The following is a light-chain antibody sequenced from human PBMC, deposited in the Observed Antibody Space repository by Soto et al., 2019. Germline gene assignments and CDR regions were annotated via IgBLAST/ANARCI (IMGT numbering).Light chain of an antibody. CDR3: QHYNTWPWT. V-gene: IGKV3-15*01. Sequence: EVVMTQSPATLSVSPGESATLSCRASHSVSSSLAWYQQKPGQTPRLLIYGASTRATGVPARFSGSGSGTEFTLTIGSLQSEDFAVYYCQHYNTWPWTFGQGTQVEIK. CDR1: HSVSSS. J-gene: IGKJ1*01. CDR2: GAS.